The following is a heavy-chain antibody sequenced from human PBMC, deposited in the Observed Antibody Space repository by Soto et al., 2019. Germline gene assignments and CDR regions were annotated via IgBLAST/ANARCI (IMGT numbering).Heavy chain of an antibody. CDR1: GYTFTSYG. CDR2: ISAYNGNT. J-gene: IGHJ4*02. CDR3: ARSAAAPRSSRVGRFDY. D-gene: IGHD6-13*01. Sequence: QVQLVQSGAEVKKPGVSVKVSCKASGYTFTSYGISWVRQAPGQGLEWMGWISAYNGNTNYAQKLQGRVTMTTDTSTSTAYMELRSLRSDDTAVYYCARSAAAPRSSRVGRFDYWGQGTLVTVSS. V-gene: IGHV1-18*04.